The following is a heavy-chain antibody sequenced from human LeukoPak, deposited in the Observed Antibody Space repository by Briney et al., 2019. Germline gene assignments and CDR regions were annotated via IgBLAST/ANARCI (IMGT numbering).Heavy chain of an antibody. CDR3: ASSPIYDFWSGYRASVGGMDV. CDR1: GYSFTSYW. Sequence: GESLKISCKGSGYSFTSYWVAWVRQMPGKGLEWMGIIYPDDSDTRYSPSFQGQVTISADRSISTAYLQWGSLRASDTAIYYCASSPIYDFWSGYRASVGGMDVWGQGTTVTVSS. J-gene: IGHJ6*02. D-gene: IGHD3-3*01. V-gene: IGHV5-51*01. CDR2: IYPDDSDT.